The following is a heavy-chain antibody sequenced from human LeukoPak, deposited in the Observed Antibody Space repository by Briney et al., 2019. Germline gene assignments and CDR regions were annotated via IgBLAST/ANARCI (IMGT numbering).Heavy chain of an antibody. J-gene: IGHJ4*02. CDR1: GYTFTGYY. D-gene: IGHD6-13*01. CDR3: ARDKNRRMAAAGTVLAVY. Sequence: ASVKVSCKASGYTFTGYYMHWVRQAPGQGLEWMGWINPNSGGTNYAQKFQSRVTMTRDTPISTAYMELSRLRSDDTAVYYCARDKNRRMAAAGTVLAVYWGQGTLVTVSS. CDR2: INPNSGGT. V-gene: IGHV1-2*02.